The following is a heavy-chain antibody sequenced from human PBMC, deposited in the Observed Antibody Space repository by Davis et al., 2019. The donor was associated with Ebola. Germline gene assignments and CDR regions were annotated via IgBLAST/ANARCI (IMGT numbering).Heavy chain of an antibody. CDR3: ARGDSYFDPSGYYAGPEAPDH. J-gene: IGHJ4*02. Sequence: MPSETLSLTCTVSGGSISSSYWSWIRQPPGKGLEWIGYIYHSESSNYSPSLKSRVTISVDTSKNQFSLKLTSVTAADTAVYYCARGDSYFDPSGYYAGPEAPDHWGQGTLVSVSS. CDR1: GGSISSSY. D-gene: IGHD3-22*01. V-gene: IGHV4-59*12. CDR2: IYHSESS.